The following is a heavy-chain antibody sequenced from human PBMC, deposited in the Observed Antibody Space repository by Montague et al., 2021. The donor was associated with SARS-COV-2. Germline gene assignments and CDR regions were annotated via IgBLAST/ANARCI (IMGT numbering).Heavy chain of an antibody. CDR1: GFTFSRHE. J-gene: IGHJ6*02. CDR3: ATLARGLFDHGMDV. V-gene: IGHV3-48*03. CDR2: ITSDGGII. Sequence: SLRLSCAGSGFTFSRHEVNWVRQAPGKGLEWVSCITSDGGIIYYADFVEGRFTISRDNAKNSLYLHMNSLRVGDAAVYYCATLARGLFDHGMDVWGQGTTVTVSS. D-gene: IGHD3-10*01.